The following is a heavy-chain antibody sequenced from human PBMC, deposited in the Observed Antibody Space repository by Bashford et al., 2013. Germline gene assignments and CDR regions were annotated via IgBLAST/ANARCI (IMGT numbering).Heavy chain of an antibody. V-gene: IGHV1-46*01. CDR1: GYTFTSYY. D-gene: IGHD2-15*01. Sequence: ASVKVSCKASGYTFTSYYMHWVRQAPGQGPEWLGIINANGGSTSYAQKFQGRVTMTSDTSTSTVYVELTSLRSDDTAIYFRARSAPHVAVVVAATADYWGQGTLVTVSS. J-gene: IGHJ4*02. CDR3: ARSAPHVAVVVAATADY. CDR2: INANGGST.